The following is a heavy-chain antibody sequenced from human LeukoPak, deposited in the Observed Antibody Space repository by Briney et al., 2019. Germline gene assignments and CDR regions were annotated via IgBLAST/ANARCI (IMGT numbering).Heavy chain of an antibody. CDR2: INHSGST. CDR3: ARGRGSRNYDYVWGSYRPFSYFDY. J-gene: IGHJ4*02. V-gene: IGHV4-34*01. D-gene: IGHD3-16*02. CDR1: GGSFSGYY. Sequence: SETLSLTCAVYGGSFSGYYWSWIRQPPGKGLEWIGEINHSGSTNYNPSLKSRVTISVDTSKNQFSLKLSSVTAADTAAYYCARGRGSRNYDYVWGSYRPFSYFDYWGQGTLVTVSS.